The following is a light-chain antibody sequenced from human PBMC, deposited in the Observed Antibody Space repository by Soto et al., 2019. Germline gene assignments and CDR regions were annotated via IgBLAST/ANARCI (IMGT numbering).Light chain of an antibody. V-gene: IGLV2-14*03. Sequence: QSALTQPASVSESPGQSITISCAGTSSDVGAYNFVSWYQQHPGKAPKLIIYGVNNRPSGVSNRFSGSKSCNTASLTISGLQAEDEADYYCSSYTNSFTYVFGTGTKLTVL. CDR3: SSYTNSFTYV. CDR1: SSDVGAYNF. CDR2: GVN. J-gene: IGLJ1*01.